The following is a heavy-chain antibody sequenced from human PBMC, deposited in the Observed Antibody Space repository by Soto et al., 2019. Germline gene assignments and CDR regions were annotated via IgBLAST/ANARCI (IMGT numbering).Heavy chain of an antibody. V-gene: IGHV3-49*03. Sequence: GGSLRLSWTASGLTFGDYAMIWFRQAPGKGLEWVGFIRSKAYGGTTEYAASVKGRFTISRDDSKSIAYLQMNSLKTEDTAVYYCTRDYGPFTVVPAAHGGWFDPWGQGTLVTSPQ. CDR1: GLTFGDYA. CDR3: TRDYGPFTVVPAAHGGWFDP. CDR2: IRSKAYGGTT. J-gene: IGHJ5*02. D-gene: IGHD2-2*01.